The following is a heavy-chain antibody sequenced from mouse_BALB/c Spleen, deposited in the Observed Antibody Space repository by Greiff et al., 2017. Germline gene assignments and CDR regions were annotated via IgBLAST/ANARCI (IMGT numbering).Heavy chain of an antibody. CDR3: ARDRDYRPFAY. D-gene: IGHD2-14*01. CDR2: ISDGGSYT. Sequence: EVKVVESGGGLVKPGGSLKLSCAASGFTFSDYYMYWVRQTPEKRLEWVATISDGGSYTYYPDSVKGRFTISRDNAKNNLYLQMSSLKSEDTAMYYCARDRDYRPFAYWGQGTLVTVSA. J-gene: IGHJ3*01. V-gene: IGHV5-4*02. CDR1: GFTFSDYY.